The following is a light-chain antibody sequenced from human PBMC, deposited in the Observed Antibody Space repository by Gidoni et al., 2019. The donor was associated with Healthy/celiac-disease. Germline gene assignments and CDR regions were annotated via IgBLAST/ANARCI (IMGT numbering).Light chain of an antibody. J-gene: IGKJ1*01. CDR1: QSVSSN. V-gene: IGKV3-15*01. Sequence: EIVMTQSPATLSVSPGERATLSCRPSQSVSSNLAWYQQKPGQAPRLLIYGASTRATGLPARFSGSGSGTEFPLTISRLQSEDFAVYYCQQYNNWPPWTFGQGTKVEIK. CDR3: QQYNNWPPWT. CDR2: GAS.